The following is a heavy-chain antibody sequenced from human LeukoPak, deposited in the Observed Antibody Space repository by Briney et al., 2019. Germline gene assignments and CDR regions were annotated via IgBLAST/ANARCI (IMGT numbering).Heavy chain of an antibody. V-gene: IGHV4-34*01. CDR2: INHSGST. Sequence: SETLSLTCTVSGGSINSYCWSWIRQPPGKGLEWIGEINHSGSTNYNPSLKSRVTISVDTSKNQFSLKLSSVTAADTAVYYCARGSSYSKAGMDVWGKGTTVTVSS. J-gene: IGHJ6*03. D-gene: IGHD4-11*01. CDR3: ARGSSYSKAGMDV. CDR1: GGSINSYC.